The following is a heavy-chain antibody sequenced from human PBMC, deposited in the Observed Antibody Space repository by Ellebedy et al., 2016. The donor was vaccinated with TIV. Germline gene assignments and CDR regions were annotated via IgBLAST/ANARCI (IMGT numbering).Heavy chain of an antibody. J-gene: IGHJ5*02. CDR3: ARHLRYSDWRILDL. V-gene: IGHV4-39*01. Sequence: MPSETLSLTCTVSRVSITDPTYYWAWLRQPPGKGLDWLGTIFHSGTTYKSPALSSRGSMSVDTSRNQFSLDLKSGTAADTAVYYCARHLRYSDWRILDLWGPGILVAVSS. D-gene: IGHD3-9*01. CDR2: IFHSGTT. CDR1: RVSITDPTYY.